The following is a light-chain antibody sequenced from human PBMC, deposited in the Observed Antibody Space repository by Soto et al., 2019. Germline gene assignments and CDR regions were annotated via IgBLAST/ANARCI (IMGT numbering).Light chain of an antibody. Sequence: QSALTQPVSVSGSPGQSITISCTGTSSDIGYYNLVSWYQQHPGKAPKLMIYEDSKRPSGVSNRFSGSKSGNTASLTISGLQAEDEADYYCCSYAGSSTSVVFGGGTKLTVL. J-gene: IGLJ2*01. CDR2: EDS. CDR3: CSYAGSSTSVV. CDR1: SSDIGYYNL. V-gene: IGLV2-23*01.